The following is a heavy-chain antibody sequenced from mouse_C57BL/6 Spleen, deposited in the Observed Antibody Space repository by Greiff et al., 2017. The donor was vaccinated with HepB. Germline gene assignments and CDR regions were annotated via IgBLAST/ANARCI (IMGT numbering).Heavy chain of an antibody. V-gene: IGHV5-17*01. CDR2: ISSGSSTI. Sequence: EVMLVESGGGLVKPGGSLKLSCAASGFTFSDYGMHWVRQAPEKGLEWVAYISSGSSTIYYADTVKGRFTISRDNAKNTLFLQMTSLRSEDTAMYYCARGEDGYYVWFAYWGQRTLVTVSA. J-gene: IGHJ3*01. CDR3: ARGEDGYYVWFAY. D-gene: IGHD2-3*01. CDR1: GFTFSDYG.